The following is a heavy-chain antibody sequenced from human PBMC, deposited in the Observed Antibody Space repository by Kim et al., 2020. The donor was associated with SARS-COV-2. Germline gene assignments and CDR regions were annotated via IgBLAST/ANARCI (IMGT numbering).Heavy chain of an antibody. CDR3: ATFFLTMVRGVPD. D-gene: IGHD3-10*01. Sequence: YAQKFQGRVTMTEDTSTDTAYMELSSLRSEDTAVYYCATFFLTMVRGVPDWGQGTLVTVSS. V-gene: IGHV1-24*01. J-gene: IGHJ4*02.